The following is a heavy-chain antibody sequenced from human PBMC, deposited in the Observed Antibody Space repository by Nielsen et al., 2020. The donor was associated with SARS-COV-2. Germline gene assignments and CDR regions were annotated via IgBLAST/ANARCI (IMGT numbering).Heavy chain of an antibody. CDR2: ISFDGFNK. V-gene: IGHV3-30*03. J-gene: IGHJ6*02. CDR1: GFIFSSYG. D-gene: IGHD3/OR15-3a*01. CDR3: ARARATIFGLVMSYGMDV. Sequence: GGSLRLSCAASGFIFSSYGMHWVRQAPGKGLEWVAVISFDGFNKFYADSLKGRFTISRDNSKNTVFLQMNSLRAEDTAVYYCARARATIFGLVMSYGMDVWGQGTTVAVSS.